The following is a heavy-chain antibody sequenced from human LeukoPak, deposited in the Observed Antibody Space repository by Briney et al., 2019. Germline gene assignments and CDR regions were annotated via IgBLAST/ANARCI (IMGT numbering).Heavy chain of an antibody. D-gene: IGHD1-26*01. CDR1: GYSISSGYY. J-gene: IGHJ4*02. V-gene: IGHV4-38-2*02. Sequence: SETLSLTCTVSGYSISSGYYWGWIRQPPGKGLEWIGSIYHSGSTYYNPSLKSRVTISVDTSKNQFSLKLSSVTAADTAVYCCARVPLGGFDYWGQGTLVTVSS. CDR3: ARVPLGGFDY. CDR2: IYHSGST.